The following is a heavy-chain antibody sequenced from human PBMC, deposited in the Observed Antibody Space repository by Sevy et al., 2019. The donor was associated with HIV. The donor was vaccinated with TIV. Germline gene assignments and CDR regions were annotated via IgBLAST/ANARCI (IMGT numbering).Heavy chain of an antibody. CDR3: ARVPYYYSSGSTHHYGMDV. Sequence: ASVMVSCKASGGTFSSYAISWVRQAPGQGLEWMGGIIPIFGTANYAQKFQGRVTITADESTSKAYMELSSLRSEDTAVYYCARVPYYYSSGSTHHYGMDVWGQGTTVTVSS. D-gene: IGHD3-10*01. J-gene: IGHJ6*02. CDR2: IIPIFGTA. V-gene: IGHV1-69*13. CDR1: GGTFSSYA.